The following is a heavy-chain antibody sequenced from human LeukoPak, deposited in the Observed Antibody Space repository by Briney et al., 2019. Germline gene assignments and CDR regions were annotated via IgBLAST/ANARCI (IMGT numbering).Heavy chain of an antibody. V-gene: IGHV1-2*02. Sequence: ASVKVSCKASGYTFTGYYMHWVRQAPGQGLEWMGWINPNSGGTNYAQKFQGRVTMTRDTSISTAYMELSRLRSDDTAVYYCAREVFYSNLDPDYYCGMDVWGQGTTVTVSS. CDR1: GYTFTGYY. CDR2: INPNSGGT. CDR3: AREVFYSNLDPDYYCGMDV. D-gene: IGHD4-11*01. J-gene: IGHJ6*02.